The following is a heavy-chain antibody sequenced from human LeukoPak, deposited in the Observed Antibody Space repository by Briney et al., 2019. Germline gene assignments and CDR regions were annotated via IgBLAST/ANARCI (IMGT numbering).Heavy chain of an antibody. CDR3: ASGYSYGYYNGMDV. Sequence: GGSLRLSCAASGFIFSNYEMNWVRQAPGKGLALVSYISSSGSVIFYADSVQGRFTVSRDNAKNSLYLQMNFLRAEDTAVYYCASGYSYGYYNGMDVWGQGTTVTVSS. V-gene: IGHV3-48*03. D-gene: IGHD5-18*01. CDR2: ISSSGSVI. CDR1: GFIFSNYE. J-gene: IGHJ6*02.